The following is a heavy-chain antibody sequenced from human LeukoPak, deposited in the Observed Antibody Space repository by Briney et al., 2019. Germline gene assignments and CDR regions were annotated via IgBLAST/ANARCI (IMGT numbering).Heavy chain of an antibody. CDR3: ARVGYYYDSSGYLYYFDY. D-gene: IGHD3-22*01. J-gene: IGHJ4*02. V-gene: IGHV5-51*01. CDR1: GYSFTSYW. Sequence: GESLKISCKGSGYSFTSYWIGWVRQMPGKGLEWMGIIYPGDSDTRYSPSFQGQVTISADKFISTAYLQWSSLKASDTAMYYCARVGYYYDSSGYLYYFDYWGQGTLVTVSS. CDR2: IYPGDSDT.